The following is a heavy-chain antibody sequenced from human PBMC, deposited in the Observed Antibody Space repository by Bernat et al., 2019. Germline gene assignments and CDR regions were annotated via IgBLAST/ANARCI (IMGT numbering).Heavy chain of an antibody. CDR2: IYSGGRT. Sequence: EAQLVESGGGLIQPGGSLRLSCAASGFSVSSYYMSWVRQAPGKGLEWVSLIYSGGRTYYADSVQGRFTISRDNSKNTLYLQMNSLRAEDTALYYCARVAYGSGSYYNINWFDSWGQGILVTVSS. D-gene: IGHD3-10*01. V-gene: IGHV3-53*01. CDR3: ARVAYGSGSYYNINWFDS. CDR1: GFSVSSYY. J-gene: IGHJ5*01.